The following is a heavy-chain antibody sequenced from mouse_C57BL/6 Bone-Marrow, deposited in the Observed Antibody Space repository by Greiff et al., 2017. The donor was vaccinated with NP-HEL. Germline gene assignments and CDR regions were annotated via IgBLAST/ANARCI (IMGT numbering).Heavy chain of an antibody. CDR2: INPNNGGT. CDR3: ARDGYYSSWYFEV. V-gene: IGHV1-26*01. CDR1: GYTFTDYY. Sequence: EVQLQQSGPELVKPGASVKISCKASGYTFTDYYMNWVKQSPGKSLEWIGGINPNNGGTSYNQKFKGKATLTVDKSSSTAYMELRSLTSEDSAVYDCARDGYYSSWYFEVWGTGTTVTVSS. J-gene: IGHJ1*03. D-gene: IGHD1-1*01.